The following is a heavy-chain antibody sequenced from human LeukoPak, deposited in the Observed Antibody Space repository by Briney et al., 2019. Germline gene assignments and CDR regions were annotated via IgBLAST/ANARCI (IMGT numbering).Heavy chain of an antibody. D-gene: IGHD3-10*01. CDR1: GHSISSGNH. Sequence: SETLSLTCTVSGHSISSGNHWGWIRRPPGKGLEWTGNIYHCGSTWYNPSRKSRVTISVDTTKNQFSLSLSSVTAADTAVYYCARRLGRKFGERFYYYHYLDVWGKGTTVTISS. V-gene: IGHV4-38-2*02. CDR3: ARRLGRKFGERFYYYHYLDV. CDR2: IYHCGST. J-gene: IGHJ6*03.